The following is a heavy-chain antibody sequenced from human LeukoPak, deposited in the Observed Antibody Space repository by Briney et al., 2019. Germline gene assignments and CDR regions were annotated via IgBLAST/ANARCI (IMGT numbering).Heavy chain of an antibody. V-gene: IGHV4-4*07. J-gene: IGHJ4*02. CDR3: ARVLVERGYYFDY. CDR1: GGSISSYY. CDR2: IYTSGST. D-gene: IGHD2-8*01. Sequence: SETLSLTCTVSGGSISSYYWSWIRQPAGKGLEWIGRIYTSGSTNYNPSLKSRVTISVGKSKNQFSLKLSSVTAADTAVYYCARVLVERGYYFDYWGQGTLVTVSS.